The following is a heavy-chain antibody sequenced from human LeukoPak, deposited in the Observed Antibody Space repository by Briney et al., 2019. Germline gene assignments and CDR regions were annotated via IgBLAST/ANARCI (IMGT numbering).Heavy chain of an antibody. CDR2: IKSKTDGGTT. D-gene: IGHD2-8*01. Sequence: GGSLRLSCAASGFTFSNAWMSWVRQAPGKGLEWVGRIKSKTDGGTTDYAAPVKGRFTISRDNAKNSLYLQMNSLRAEDTALYYCARDLYCTNGVCFPTDYWGQGTLVTVSS. CDR3: ARDLYCTNGVCFPTDY. J-gene: IGHJ4*02. V-gene: IGHV3-15*05. CDR1: GFTFSNAW.